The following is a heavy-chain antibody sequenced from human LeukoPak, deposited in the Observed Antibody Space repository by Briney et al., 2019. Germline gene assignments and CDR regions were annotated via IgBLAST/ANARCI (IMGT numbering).Heavy chain of an antibody. Sequence: SETLSLTCTVSGGSISSGSYYWSWIRQPAGKGLEWIGRIYTSGSTNYNPSLKSRVTISVDTSKNQFSPKLSSVTAADTAVYYCARDGPSGGYYFDYWGQGTLVTVSS. CDR3: ARDGPSGGYYFDY. D-gene: IGHD3-10*01. V-gene: IGHV4-61*02. J-gene: IGHJ4*02. CDR2: IYTSGST. CDR1: GGSISSGSYY.